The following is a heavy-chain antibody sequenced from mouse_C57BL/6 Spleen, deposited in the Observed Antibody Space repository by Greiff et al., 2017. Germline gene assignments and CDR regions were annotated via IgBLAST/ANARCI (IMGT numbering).Heavy chain of an antibody. D-gene: IGHD2-5*01. V-gene: IGHV1-5*01. CDR3: TRRYYSNYGAMDY. CDR1: GYTFTSYW. CDR2: IYPGNSDT. J-gene: IGHJ4*01. Sequence: VQLQQSGTVLARPGASVKMSCKTSGYTFTSYWMHWVKQSPGQGLEWIGAIYPGNSDTSYNQKFKGKAKLTAVTSASTAYMELSSLTNEDSAVYYCTRRYYSNYGAMDYWGQGTSVTVSS.